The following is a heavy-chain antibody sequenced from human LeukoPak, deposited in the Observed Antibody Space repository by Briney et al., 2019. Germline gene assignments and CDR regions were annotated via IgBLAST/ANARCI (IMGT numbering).Heavy chain of an antibody. CDR1: GFTFSSYW. CDR2: INSDGSST. J-gene: IGHJ4*02. Sequence: GGSLRLSCAASGFTFSSYWMHWVRQAPGKGLVWVSRINSDGSSTSYADSVKGRFTISRDNAKNTLYLQMNSLRAEDTAVYYCAKATREMATILNYFDYWGQGTLVTVSS. V-gene: IGHV3-74*01. CDR3: AKATREMATILNYFDY. D-gene: IGHD5-24*01.